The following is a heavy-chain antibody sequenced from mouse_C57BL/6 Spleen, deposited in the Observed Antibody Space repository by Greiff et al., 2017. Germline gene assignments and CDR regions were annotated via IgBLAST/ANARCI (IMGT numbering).Heavy chain of an antibody. J-gene: IGHJ2*01. CDR1: GYTFTSYG. CDR3: AREREGTTAFDY. D-gene: IGHD1-2*01. CDR2: IYPRSGNT. Sequence: QVHVKQSGAELARPGASVKLSCKASGYTFTSYGISWVKQRTGQGLEWIGEIYPRSGNTYHNEKFKGKATLTADKSSSTAYLELRSLTSEDSAVYFCAREREGTTAFDYWGQGTTLTVSS. V-gene: IGHV1-81*01.